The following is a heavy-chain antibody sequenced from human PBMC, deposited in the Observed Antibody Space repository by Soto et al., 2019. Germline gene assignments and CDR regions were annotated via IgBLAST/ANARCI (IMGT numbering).Heavy chain of an antibody. D-gene: IGHD1-26*01. CDR2: ISNRGST. V-gene: IGHV4-30-4*08. CDR3: ATEGGCYYGYYKY. CDR1: GVSAAIHEDW. J-gene: IGHJ4*02. Sequence: TKSHTWTAAGVSAAIHEDWWSRLRESPGKGLEWIGYISNRGSTGYNPSLKTRLSMSVDRSKNQFTLRLTSVTAADTAVYFCATEGGCYYGYYKYWGQGALVTVSS.